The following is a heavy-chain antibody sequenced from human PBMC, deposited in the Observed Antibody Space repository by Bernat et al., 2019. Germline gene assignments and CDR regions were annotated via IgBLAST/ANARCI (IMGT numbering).Heavy chain of an antibody. Sequence: EVQLVESGGGSVQPGGSLRLPCAASGFTVSTNYMSWVRQAPGKGLEWVSVISGSGGSTYYADSVKGRFTISRTNSKNTLYLQMNSLGAEDTAVYYCAKIPTAMAAGGGYWGQGTLVTVSS. CDR3: AKIPTAMAAGGGY. V-gene: IGHV3-23*04. D-gene: IGHD5-18*01. CDR2: ISGSGGST. J-gene: IGHJ4*02. CDR1: GFTVSTNY.